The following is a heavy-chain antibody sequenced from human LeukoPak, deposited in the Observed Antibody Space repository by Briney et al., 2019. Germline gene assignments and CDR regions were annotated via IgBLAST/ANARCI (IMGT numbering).Heavy chain of an antibody. J-gene: IGHJ6*02. CDR2: IYYSGST. Sequence: KPSETLSLTCTVSGGSISSSSYYWGWIRQPPGKGLEWIGSIYYSGSTYYNPSLKSRVTISVDTSKNQFSLKLSSVTAADTAVYYCARQSTGLRYFDWLFSGYGMDVWGQGTTVTVSS. CDR1: GGSISSSSYY. V-gene: IGHV4-39*01. CDR3: ARQSTGLRYFDWLFSGYGMDV. D-gene: IGHD3-9*01.